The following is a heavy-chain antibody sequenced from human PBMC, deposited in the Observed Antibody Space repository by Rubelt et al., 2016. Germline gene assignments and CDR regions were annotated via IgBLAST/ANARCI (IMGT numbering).Heavy chain of an antibody. CDR2: IYWDDDK. Sequence: QPPGKALEWLALIYWDDDKRYSPSLESRLTITKDTSKNQVVLTVTNMDPVDTATYYCAHRTNIFGYAVYWGQGTLVTVSS. D-gene: IGHD5-18*01. CDR3: AHRTNIFGYAVY. V-gene: IGHV2-5*02. J-gene: IGHJ4*02.